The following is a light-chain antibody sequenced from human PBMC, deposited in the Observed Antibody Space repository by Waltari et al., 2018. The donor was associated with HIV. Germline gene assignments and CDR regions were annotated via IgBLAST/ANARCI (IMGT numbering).Light chain of an antibody. J-gene: IGLJ3*02. CDR2: DVS. V-gene: IGLV2-11*01. Sequence: QSALTQPRSVSGSPGQSVTISCTGTSSDVGGSNYVSWYQQHPGKAPKLKIHDVSKRPSGVPDRCSGSKSGNTASLTISGLQAEDEADYYCCSYAGSYTFWVFGGGTKLTVL. CDR1: SSDVGGSNY. CDR3: CSYAGSYTFWV.